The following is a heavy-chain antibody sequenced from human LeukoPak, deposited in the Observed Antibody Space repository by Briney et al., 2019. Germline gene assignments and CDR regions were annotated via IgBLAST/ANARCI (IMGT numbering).Heavy chain of an antibody. V-gene: IGHV3-7*05. CDR1: GFTFSRYW. J-gene: IGHJ4*02. CDR3: ARDNSGSDPEHWAR. D-gene: IGHD5-12*01. CDR2: IKPDGSEK. Sequence: GGSPRLSCAASGFTFSRYWMSWVRQAPGKGLEWVANIKPDGSEKYCVDSVKGRFTISRDNAKNSLYLQVNSLRAEDTAVYYCARDNSGSDPEHWARWGQGTLVIVSS.